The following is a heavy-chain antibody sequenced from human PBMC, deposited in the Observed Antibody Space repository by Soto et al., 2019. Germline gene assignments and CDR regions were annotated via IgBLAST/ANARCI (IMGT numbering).Heavy chain of an antibody. Sequence: PSETLSLTCTVSGGSISSDDYYWSWIRQPPGKGLEWIGYIYYNGRTDYNPSLKSRVIISIDTSKNQFSLNLNSVSAADTDVYYCAGDRSNSPDYFDYWGQGTLVTVSS. CDR2: IYYNGRT. D-gene: IGHD6-6*01. J-gene: IGHJ4*02. CDR3: AGDRSNSPDYFDY. CDR1: GGSISSDDYY. V-gene: IGHV4-30-4*01.